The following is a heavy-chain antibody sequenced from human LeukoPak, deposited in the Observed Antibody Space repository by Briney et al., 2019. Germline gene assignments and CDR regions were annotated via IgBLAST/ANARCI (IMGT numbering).Heavy chain of an antibody. CDR2: ISSSSNTI. Sequence: GGSLRLSCAASGFTFSSYSMNWVRQAPGKGLEWVSYISSSSNTIYYADSVKGRFTISRDNAKNSLYLQMNSLRAEDTALYHCARNNGMDVWGQGTTVIVSS. CDR3: ARNNGMDV. CDR1: GFTFSSYS. V-gene: IGHV3-48*01. J-gene: IGHJ6*02.